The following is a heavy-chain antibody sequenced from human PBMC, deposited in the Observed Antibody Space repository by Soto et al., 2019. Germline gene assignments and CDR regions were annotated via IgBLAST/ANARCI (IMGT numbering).Heavy chain of an antibody. CDR2: INPNGGST. J-gene: IGHJ4*02. V-gene: IGHV1-46*01. CDR1: GYTFTNYY. CDR3: ARSAPYDY. Sequence: QVQLMQSGAEVKKPGASVRVSCKASGYTFTNYYFHWVRQAPGQGLEWMGFINPNGGSTTYAQKFQGRFTVTTDTSTRTVYMQLSSLRSEDTAVFYCARSAPYDYWGQGTLVTVSS.